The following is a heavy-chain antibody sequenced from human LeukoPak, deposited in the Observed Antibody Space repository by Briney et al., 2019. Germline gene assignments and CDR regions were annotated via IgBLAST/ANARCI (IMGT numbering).Heavy chain of an antibody. CDR3: AKDTLNFWSGYSGPDY. CDR2: ISSDGSNK. V-gene: IGHV3-30*18. CDR1: GFTFSSYG. Sequence: GGSLRLSCAASGFTFSSYGMHWVRQAPGKGLEWVAVISSDGSNKYYADSVKGRFTISRDYSKNTLYLQMNSLRAEDTAVYFCAKDTLNFWSGYSGPDYWGQGTLVTVSS. J-gene: IGHJ4*02. D-gene: IGHD3-3*01.